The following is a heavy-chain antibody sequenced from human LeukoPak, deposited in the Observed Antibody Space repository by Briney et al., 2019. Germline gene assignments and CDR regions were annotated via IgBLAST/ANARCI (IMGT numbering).Heavy chain of an antibody. CDR1: GYSFVSYW. CDR2: IYPGDSDT. D-gene: IGHD5-24*01. Sequence: GESLKISCKGSGYSFVSYWIGWVRQMPGKGLEWMGIIYPGDSDTRYSPSFQGQVTMSADKSISIAYLQWSDLKASDTAMYYCARGAVELATTNAFDTWGQGTMVTVSS. V-gene: IGHV5-51*01. J-gene: IGHJ3*02. CDR3: ARGAVELATTNAFDT.